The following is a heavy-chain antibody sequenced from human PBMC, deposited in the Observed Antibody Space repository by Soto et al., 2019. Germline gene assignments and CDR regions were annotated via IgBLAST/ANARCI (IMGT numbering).Heavy chain of an antibody. Sequence: PSETLSLTCAVFGGSLSCYYWSWIRQPPGKGLEWIGEINHGGDTIYNPSLRSRVTISGDTSKNQVSLKLSSVTAADTAVYYCVNYFDRADGMDVWGQGTTVTVSS. CDR1: GGSLSCYY. CDR2: INHGGDT. J-gene: IGHJ6*02. CDR3: VNYFDRADGMDV. D-gene: IGHD3-9*01. V-gene: IGHV4-34*01.